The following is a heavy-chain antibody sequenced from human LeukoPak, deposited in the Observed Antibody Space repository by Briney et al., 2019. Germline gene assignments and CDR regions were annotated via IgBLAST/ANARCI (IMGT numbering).Heavy chain of an antibody. CDR2: IWYDGSNK. V-gene: IGHV3-33*01. CDR1: GFTFSNYG. Sequence: PGRSLRLSCAASGFTFSNYGIHWVRQAPGKGLEWVAVIWYDGSNKYYADSVKGRFTISRDNSKNTLYLQMNSLRAEDTAVYYCARHHSSSDTFDYWGQGTLVTVSS. D-gene: IGHD6-13*01. CDR3: ARHHSSSDTFDY. J-gene: IGHJ4*02.